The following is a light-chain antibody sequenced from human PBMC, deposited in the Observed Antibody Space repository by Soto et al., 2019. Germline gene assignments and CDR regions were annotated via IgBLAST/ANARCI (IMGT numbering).Light chain of an antibody. CDR3: HQYGSSPAT. Sequence: EIVLTQSPGTLSLSPGERATLSCRASRSVSSNLAWYQQKPGQAPRLLIYGASSRATGIPDRFSGSGSGTDFTLTISRLEPEDFAVYYCHQYGSSPATFGQGTKVDIK. CDR1: RSVSSN. CDR2: GAS. J-gene: IGKJ1*01. V-gene: IGKV3-20*01.